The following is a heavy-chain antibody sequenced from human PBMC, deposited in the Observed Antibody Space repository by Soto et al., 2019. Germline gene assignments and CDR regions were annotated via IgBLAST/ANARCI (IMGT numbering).Heavy chain of an antibody. J-gene: IGHJ6*02. CDR3: ARVPDSSLGAMDV. V-gene: IGHV5-51*01. Sequence: GESLKISCKGSGYSFTTYWIGWVRQLPGQGLEWMGVMFPGDSDTRYSPSFQGQVTMSADPSTNTAYLEWSSLKAADSAMYYCARVPDSSLGAMDVWGQGTTVTVSS. CDR2: MFPGDSDT. D-gene: IGHD6-19*01. CDR1: GYSFTTYW.